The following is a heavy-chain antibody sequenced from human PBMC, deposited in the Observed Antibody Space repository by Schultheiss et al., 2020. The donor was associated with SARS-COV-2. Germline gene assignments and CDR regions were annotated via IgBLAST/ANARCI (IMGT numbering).Heavy chain of an antibody. CDR3: ARATVVPAAMGYYYYLDV. D-gene: IGHD2-2*01. J-gene: IGHJ6*03. Sequence: GGSLRLSCAASGITFSTYWMHWVRQAPGKGLVWVSRINSDGSSTSYADSVKGRFTISRDNAKNTLYLQMNSLRAEDTAVYYCARATVVPAAMGYYYYLDVWGKGTTVTVSS. V-gene: IGHV3-74*01. CDR1: GITFSTYW. CDR2: INSDGSST.